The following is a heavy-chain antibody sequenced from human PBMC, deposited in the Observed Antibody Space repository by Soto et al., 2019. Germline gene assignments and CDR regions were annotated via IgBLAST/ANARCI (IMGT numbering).Heavy chain of an antibody. CDR3: AKDVLMGGSYYYGMDA. J-gene: IGHJ6*02. D-gene: IGHD1-26*01. V-gene: IGHV3-23*01. CDR2: ISDSGGST. Sequence: GGSLRLSCAASGFTVSSNYMSWVRQAPGKGLEWVSVISDSGGSTYYADSVKGRFTISRDNSKSTLYLQMNSLRAEDTAVYYCAKDVLMGGSYYYGMDAWGQGTTVTVSS. CDR1: GFTVSSNY.